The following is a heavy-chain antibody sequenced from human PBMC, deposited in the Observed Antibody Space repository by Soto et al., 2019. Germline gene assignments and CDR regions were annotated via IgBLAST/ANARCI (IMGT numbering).Heavy chain of an antibody. Sequence: PSETLSLTCTVSGGSSSSGVYYWSWIRQHPGKGLEWIGYIYYSGSTYYSPSLKSRVTISVDTSKNQFSLKLSSVTAADTAVYYCARARITMVRGVMDFDYWGQGTLVTVSS. CDR2: IYYSGST. D-gene: IGHD3-10*01. CDR3: ARARITMVRGVMDFDY. V-gene: IGHV4-31*03. CDR1: GGSSSSGVYY. J-gene: IGHJ4*02.